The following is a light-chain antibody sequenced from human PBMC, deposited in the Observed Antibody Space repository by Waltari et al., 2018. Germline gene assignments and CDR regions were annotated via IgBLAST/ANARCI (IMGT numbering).Light chain of an antibody. CDR2: GAS. CDR1: QSVGRS. V-gene: IGKV3-20*01. CDR3: QHYVRLPAT. J-gene: IGKJ1*01. Sequence: EIVLTQSPGTLSLSTGERATLPCRASQSVGRSLAWYQQKPGQAPRLLIYGASSRATGIPDRFSGTGSGTDFSLTISRLEPEDFAVYYCQHYVRLPATFGQGTKVEIK.